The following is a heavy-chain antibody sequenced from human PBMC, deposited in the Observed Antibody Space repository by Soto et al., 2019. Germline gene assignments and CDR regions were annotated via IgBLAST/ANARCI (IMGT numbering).Heavy chain of an antibody. CDR2: INPSGGGT. V-gene: IGHV1-46*01. CDR3: ARGPKLADFGDRGYYGMDV. CDR1: GYTFSNYY. J-gene: IGHJ6*02. Sequence: QVHLVQSGAEVKKPGASVTFPCKASGYTFSNYYMHWVRQAPGQGLEWVGIINPSGGGTTYAQNFQGRVTMTRDTSTSTIYMELNSLRSDDTAVYYCARGPKLADFGDRGYYGMDVWGHGTTVTVS. D-gene: IGHD4-17*01.